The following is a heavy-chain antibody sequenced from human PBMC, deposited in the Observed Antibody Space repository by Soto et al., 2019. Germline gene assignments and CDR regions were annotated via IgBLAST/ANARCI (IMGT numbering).Heavy chain of an antibody. J-gene: IGHJ6*02. CDR1: GGTFSSYA. Sequence: SVKVSCKASGGTFSSYAISWVRQAPGQGLEWMGGIIPIFGTANYAQKFQGRVTISVDTSKNQFSLKLSSVTAADTAVYYCARGGLYYYYYGMDVWGQGTTVTVSS. CDR3: ARGGLYYYYYGMDV. V-gene: IGHV1-69*06. CDR2: IIPIFGTA.